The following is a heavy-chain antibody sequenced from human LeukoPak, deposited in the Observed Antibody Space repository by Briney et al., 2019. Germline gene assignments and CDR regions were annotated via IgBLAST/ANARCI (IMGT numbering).Heavy chain of an antibody. J-gene: IGHJ4*02. D-gene: IGHD3-3*01. V-gene: IGHV3-48*04. Sequence: GGSLRLSCAASGFTFTNYRMNWVRQAPGKGLEWVSYISSSGSTIYYADSVKGRFTISRDNAKNSLYLQMNSLRAEDTAVYYCARGFLDCDSWGQGTLVTVSS. CDR3: ARGFLDCDS. CDR2: ISSSGSTI. CDR1: GFTFTNYR.